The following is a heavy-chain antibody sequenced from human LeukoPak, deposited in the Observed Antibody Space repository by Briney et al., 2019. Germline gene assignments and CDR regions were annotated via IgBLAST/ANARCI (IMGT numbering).Heavy chain of an antibody. D-gene: IGHD1-26*01. Sequence: SETLSLTCTVSGGSISSSSYYWGWIRQLPGKGLEWIGSIYYNGSTYYNPSLKSRVTISVDTSKNQFSLKLSSVTAADTAVYYCARDRAVGATWRIDYWGQGTLVTVSS. J-gene: IGHJ4*02. V-gene: IGHV4-39*07. CDR3: ARDRAVGATWRIDY. CDR2: IYYNGST. CDR1: GGSISSSSYY.